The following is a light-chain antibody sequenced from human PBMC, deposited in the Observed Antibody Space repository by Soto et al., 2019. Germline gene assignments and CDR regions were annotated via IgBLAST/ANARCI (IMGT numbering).Light chain of an antibody. J-gene: IGKJ5*01. CDR1: QDIRNY. CDR2: DAS. CDR3: QQCDHLPT. Sequence: DIQMTQSPSSLSASVGDRVTITCQASQDIRNYLNWYQQKPGKAPKLLIYDASSLETGVPSRFSGSGSGTDFTFTISSLQPEDIATYYCQQCDHLPTFGQGTRLEIK. V-gene: IGKV1-33*01.